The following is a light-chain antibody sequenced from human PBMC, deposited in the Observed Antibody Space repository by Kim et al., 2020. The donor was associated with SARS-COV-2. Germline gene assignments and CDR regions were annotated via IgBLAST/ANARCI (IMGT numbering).Light chain of an antibody. CDR1: NFGSKS. CDR3: QLWDSSSDHPV. V-gene: IGLV3-21*03. Sequence: APGKTTRNTCGGNNFGSKSVHWYQQKPGQAPVLVISDDTDRPSGIPERFSGSNSGNTATLTISRVEAGDEADYYCQLWDSSSDHPVFGGGTQLTVL. J-gene: IGLJ3*02. CDR2: DDT.